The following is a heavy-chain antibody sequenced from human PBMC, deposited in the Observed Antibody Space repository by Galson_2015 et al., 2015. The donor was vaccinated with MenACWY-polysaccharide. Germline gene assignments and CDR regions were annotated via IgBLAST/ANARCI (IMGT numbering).Heavy chain of an antibody. CDR3: ARAIAVAGQRRDFDL. D-gene: IGHD6-19*01. CDR1: GGSISNYY. V-gene: IGHV4-59*01. J-gene: IGHJ2*01. Sequence: SETLSLTCTASGGSISNYYWNWIRQPPGKGLEWVGCINYSGSTNHNPSLKSRVTMSVDTSKNQFSLNLTSVTDADTAVYYCARAIAVAGQRRDFDLWGRGTLVTVSS. CDR2: INYSGST.